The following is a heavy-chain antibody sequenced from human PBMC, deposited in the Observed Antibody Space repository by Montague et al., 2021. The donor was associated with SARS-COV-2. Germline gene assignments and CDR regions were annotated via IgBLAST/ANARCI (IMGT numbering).Heavy chain of an antibody. J-gene: IGHJ4*02. CDR2: ISPDGSAK. CDR3: ARSVDV. V-gene: IGHV3-7*01. Sequence: SLRLSCGAYGVSFSSHWMSWVRKAPGKPLEWVANISPDGSAKFYVGSVKGRFTISRDNAKTSLYLQMNSLRVEDTAVYYCARSVDVWGQGTLVTVSS. CDR1: GVSFSSHW.